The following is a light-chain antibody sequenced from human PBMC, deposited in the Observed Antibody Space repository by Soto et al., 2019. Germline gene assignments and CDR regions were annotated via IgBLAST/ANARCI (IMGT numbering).Light chain of an antibody. CDR1: SSAFGGYNS. J-gene: IGLJ3*02. CDR2: DVT. CDR3: SSYAGSTNLV. V-gene: IGLV2-8*01. Sequence: QSVLTQPPSASGSPGQSVTISCTGTSSAFGGYNSVSWYQHHPGKAPKLMIYDVTKRPSGVPDRFSGSKSGNTASLTVSGLQAEDEADYYCSSYAGSTNLVFGGGTKLTVL.